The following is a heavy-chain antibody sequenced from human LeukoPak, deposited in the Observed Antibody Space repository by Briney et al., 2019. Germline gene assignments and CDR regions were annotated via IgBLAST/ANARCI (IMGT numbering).Heavy chain of an antibody. V-gene: IGHV3-23*01. CDR1: GFTFSSSA. J-gene: IGHJ4*02. D-gene: IGHD2-15*01. Sequence: GGSLRLSCAASGFTFSSSAMSWVRQAPGKGLEWVSAISNNGGYTYYADSVQGRFTISRNNSKSTLCLQMNSLRAEDTAVYYCAKQLGYCSDGSCYFPYWGQGTLVTVSS. CDR3: AKQLGYCSDGSCYFPY. CDR2: ISNNGGYT.